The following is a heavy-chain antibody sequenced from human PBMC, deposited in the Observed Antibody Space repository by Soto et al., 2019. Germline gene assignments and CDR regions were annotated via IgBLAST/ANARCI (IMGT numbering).Heavy chain of an antibody. CDR2: ISSSGST. CDR3: ARDIRYNYGPGFDP. J-gene: IGHJ5*02. Sequence: PSETLSLTCTVSGGSIRSSTYYWTWIRQHPGKGLEWIGYISSSGSTHYDPSLKSRVTMSVDTSKNQFSLNLSSVTVADTAVYLCARDIRYNYGPGFDPWGQGTLVTVSS. V-gene: IGHV4-31*03. CDR1: GGSIRSSTYY. D-gene: IGHD3-10*01.